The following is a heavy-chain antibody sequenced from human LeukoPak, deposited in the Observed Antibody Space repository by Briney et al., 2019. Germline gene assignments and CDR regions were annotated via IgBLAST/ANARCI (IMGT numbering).Heavy chain of an antibody. Sequence: GGTLRLSCAASGFTVSSNYMSWVRQAPGKGLEWVSVIYSGGSTYYADSVKGRFTISRDNSKNTLYLQMNSLRAEDTAVYYCARGYGDYDWFDPWGQGTLVTVSS. CDR3: ARGYGDYDWFDP. D-gene: IGHD4-17*01. CDR2: IYSGGST. CDR1: GFTVSSNY. V-gene: IGHV3-66*02. J-gene: IGHJ5*02.